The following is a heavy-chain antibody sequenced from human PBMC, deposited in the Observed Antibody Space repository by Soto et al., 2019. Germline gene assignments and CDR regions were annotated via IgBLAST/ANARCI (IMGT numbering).Heavy chain of an antibody. CDR3: AREGMGGSSMWFDS. D-gene: IGHD3-10*01. V-gene: IGHV1-8*01. CDR2: MNANVDAT. J-gene: IGHJ5*01. CDR1: GLSISVDH. Sequence: VKRSRKSAGLSISVDHSDWGLHTNKKGLQWMGWMNANVDATDSTQEFKGRVTMTWNASISTAYMELSNLKSDDTAVYYCAREGMGGSSMWFDSWGKGTLVT.